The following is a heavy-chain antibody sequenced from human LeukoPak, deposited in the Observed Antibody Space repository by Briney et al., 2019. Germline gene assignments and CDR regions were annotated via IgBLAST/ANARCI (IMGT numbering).Heavy chain of an antibody. CDR2: IYYSGST. CDR1: GGSISSSSYY. CDR3: AREPPPSSGSSKLGAFDI. V-gene: IGHV4-39*07. Sequence: PSETLSLTCTVSGGSISSSSYYWGWIRQPPGKGLEWIGSIYYSGSTYYNPSLKSRVTISVDTSKNQFSLKLSSVTAADTAVYYCAREPPPSSGSSKLGAFDIWGQGTMVTVSS. J-gene: IGHJ3*02. D-gene: IGHD3-22*01.